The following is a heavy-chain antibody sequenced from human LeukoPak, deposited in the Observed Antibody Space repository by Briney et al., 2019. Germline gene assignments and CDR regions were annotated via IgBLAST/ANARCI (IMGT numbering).Heavy chain of an antibody. J-gene: IGHJ4*02. CDR1: GFTFSSYA. V-gene: IGHV3-23*01. D-gene: IGHD1-26*01. CDR2: ISGSGGST. Sequence: GGSLRLPCAASGFTFSSYAMSWVRQAPGKGLEWVSAISGSGGSTYYADSVKGRFTISRDNSKNTLYLQMNSLRAEDTAVYYCAKDLYSGSYSSPGYFDYWGQGTLVTVSS. CDR3: AKDLYSGSYSSPGYFDY.